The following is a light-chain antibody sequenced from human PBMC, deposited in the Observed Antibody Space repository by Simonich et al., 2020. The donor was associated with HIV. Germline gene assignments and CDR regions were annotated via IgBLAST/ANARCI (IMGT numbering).Light chain of an antibody. V-gene: IGKV4-1*01. Sequence: DIVMTQSPDSLSVSLGERATINRKSSQSVLYRSNNTNYLAWYQQKPKQPPKLLIYWAPTRESGVPDRFGGSGSGTDFPLTISSLQAEDVAVYYCQQYYSTPLTFGGGTKVEIK. J-gene: IGKJ4*01. CDR2: WAP. CDR1: QSVLYRSNNTNY. CDR3: QQYYSTPLT.